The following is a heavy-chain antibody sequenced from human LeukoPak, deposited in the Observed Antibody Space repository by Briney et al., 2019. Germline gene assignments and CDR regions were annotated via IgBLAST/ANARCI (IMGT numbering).Heavy chain of an antibody. D-gene: IGHD3-9*01. CDR1: GYTFTSYG. CDR3: ARDLRYFDWFPPAYYFDY. Sequence: ASVRVSCKPSGYTFTSYGISWVRHAPGQGLEWMGWISAYNGNTNYAQKLQGRVTMTTDTSTSTAYMELRSLRSDDTAVYYCARDLRYFDWFPPAYYFDYWGQGTLVTVSS. J-gene: IGHJ4*02. V-gene: IGHV1-18*01. CDR2: ISAYNGNT.